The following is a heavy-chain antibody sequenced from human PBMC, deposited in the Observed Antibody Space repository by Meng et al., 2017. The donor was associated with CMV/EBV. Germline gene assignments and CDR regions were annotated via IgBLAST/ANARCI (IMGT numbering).Heavy chain of an antibody. CDR2: LYPGDSDT. D-gene: IGHD2-2*01. V-gene: IGHV5-51*01. CDR1: GYSFTSYW. Sequence: ESLKISWKGSGYSFTSYWIGWVRQRPGKGLEGMGILYPGDSDTIYSPSFQGQITLSADKSISTAYQQWSSLKASDTAMYYCARQRRGPAIVHFDLWGRGTLVTVSS. J-gene: IGHJ2*01. CDR3: ARQRRGPAIVHFDL.